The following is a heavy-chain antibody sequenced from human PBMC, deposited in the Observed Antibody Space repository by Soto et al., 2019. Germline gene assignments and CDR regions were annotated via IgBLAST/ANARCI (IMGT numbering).Heavy chain of an antibody. CDR3: VRESAPSGPNYFDT. CDR2: ISHSGST. J-gene: IGHJ5*02. D-gene: IGHD6-13*01. CDR1: GGSISSGGYY. Sequence: PSETLSLTGTVAGGSISSGGYYWSWIREHPGKGLEWIAYISHSGSTYYNPSLKGRVTVSVDRSKNQFSLKLDSVSAADTAIYYCVRESAPSGPNYFDTWGPGTLVTVSS. V-gene: IGHV4-30-2*01.